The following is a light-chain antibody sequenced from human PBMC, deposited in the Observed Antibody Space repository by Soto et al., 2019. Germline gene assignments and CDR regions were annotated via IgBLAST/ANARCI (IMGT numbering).Light chain of an antibody. V-gene: IGKV1-5*01. CDR2: AAS. J-gene: IGKJ1*01. CDR3: QQYNSYWT. CDR1: QSISTW. Sequence: DIQMTQSPASLSASVGDRVTITCRASQSISTWLAWYQQKPGKGPKLLIYAASSLESGVPSRFSGSGSGTEFTLTISSLQPDDFATYYCQQYNSYWTFGQGIKVEIK.